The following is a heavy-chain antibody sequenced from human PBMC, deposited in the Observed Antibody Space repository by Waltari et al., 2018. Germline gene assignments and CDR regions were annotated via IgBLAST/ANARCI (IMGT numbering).Heavy chain of an antibody. J-gene: IGHJ1*01. CDR3: ARCRTGYYLDFQH. D-gene: IGHD3-9*01. V-gene: IGHV3-23*01. CDR1: GFTFSSYA. Sequence: EVQLLESGGGLVQPGGSLRLSCAASGFTFSSYAMNWVRQAPGKGLGWVSVIGASGAPTYYADSVKGRFTISRDNSKNTLYLQMNSLRAEDTAVYYCARCRTGYYLDFQHWGQGTLVTVSS. CDR2: IGASGAPT.